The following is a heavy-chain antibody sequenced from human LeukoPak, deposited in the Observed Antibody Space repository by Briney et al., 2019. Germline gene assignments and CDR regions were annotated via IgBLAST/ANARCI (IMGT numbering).Heavy chain of an antibody. V-gene: IGHV3-48*02. Sequence: AGSLRLSCAASGFTFSSYSMNWVRQAPGKRLEWVSSISSTSTTIYCADSVKGRFTISRDNAKNSLYLQMNSLRDEDTAVYYCARTYGSGTNFDYWGQGTLVTVSS. D-gene: IGHD6-19*01. J-gene: IGHJ4*02. CDR3: ARTYGSGTNFDY. CDR2: ISSTSTTI. CDR1: GFTFSSYS.